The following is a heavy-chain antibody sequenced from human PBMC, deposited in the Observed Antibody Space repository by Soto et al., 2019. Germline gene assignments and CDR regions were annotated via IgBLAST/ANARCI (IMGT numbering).Heavy chain of an antibody. CDR1: GFTFSKYG. V-gene: IGHV1-18*01. CDR2: VSANNGHT. CDR3: ARDIESVTAKHFFYYYAMDV. D-gene: IGHD2-8*01. J-gene: IGHJ6*02. Sequence: ASLKVSCKASGFTFSKYGLNWVRQAPGQGLEWMGWVSANNGHTNYAQNLQGRVSMTTDTSTSTAYMELRGLTFDDTAVYYCARDIESVTAKHFFYYYAMDVWGQGTTVTVSS.